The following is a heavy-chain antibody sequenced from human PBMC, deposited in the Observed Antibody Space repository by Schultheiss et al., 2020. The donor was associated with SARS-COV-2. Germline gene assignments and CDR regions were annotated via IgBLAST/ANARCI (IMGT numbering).Heavy chain of an antibody. D-gene: IGHD2-21*02. J-gene: IGHJ3*02. CDR1: GGSISSYY. V-gene: IGHV4-59*06. CDR3: ARCGGDSPDAFDI. CDR2: IYYSGST. Sequence: SETLSLTCTVSGGSISSYYWSWIRQHPGKGLEWIGYIYYSGSTYYNPSLKSRVTISVDTSKNQFSLKLSSVTAADTAVYYCARCGGDSPDAFDIWGQGTMVTV.